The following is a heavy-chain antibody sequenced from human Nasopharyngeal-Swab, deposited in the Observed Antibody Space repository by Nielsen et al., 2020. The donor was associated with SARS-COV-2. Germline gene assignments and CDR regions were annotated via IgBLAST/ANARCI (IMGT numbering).Heavy chain of an antibody. Sequence: WIRQPPGKGLEWIGYIYYSGSTNYNPSLKSRVTISVDMSKNQFSPKLSSVTAADTAVYYCARVGGLWSAGFYYYYMDVWGKGTTVTVSS. CDR3: ARVGGLWSAGFYYYYMDV. V-gene: IGHV4-59*01. CDR2: IYYSGST. D-gene: IGHD3-3*01. J-gene: IGHJ6*03.